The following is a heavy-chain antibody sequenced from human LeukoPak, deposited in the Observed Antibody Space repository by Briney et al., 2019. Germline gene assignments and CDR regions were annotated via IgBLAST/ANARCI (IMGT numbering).Heavy chain of an antibody. CDR3: AKDVYASGSYTQTAFDY. J-gene: IGHJ4*02. Sequence: GGSLRLSCEASGIIFSDYAMHWVRQAPGKGLEWVAVVSYDGMTTYYADSVKGRLTISRDNSKSTLYLQMHSLRAEDTAIYYCAKDVYASGSYTQTAFDYWGQGTLVTVSS. V-gene: IGHV3-30*04. CDR2: VSYDGMTT. D-gene: IGHD3-10*01. CDR1: GIIFSDYA.